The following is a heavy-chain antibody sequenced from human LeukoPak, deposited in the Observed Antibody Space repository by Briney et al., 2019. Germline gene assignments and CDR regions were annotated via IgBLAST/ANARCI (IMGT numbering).Heavy chain of an antibody. CDR3: ARDRGEMAPSEDAFDI. CDR2: IYYSGST. J-gene: IGHJ3*02. D-gene: IGHD5-24*01. Sequence: SETLSLTCTVSGGSISSYYWSWIRQPPGKGLEWIGYIYYSGSTNYNPSLKSRVTISVDTSKNQFSLKLSPVTAADTAVYYCARDRGEMAPSEDAFDIWGQGTMVTVSS. CDR1: GGSISSYY. V-gene: IGHV4-59*01.